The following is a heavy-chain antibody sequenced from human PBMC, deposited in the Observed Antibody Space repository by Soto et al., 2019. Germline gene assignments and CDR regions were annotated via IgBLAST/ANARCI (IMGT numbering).Heavy chain of an antibody. CDR1: GFTFSSYA. CDR2: ISGSGGST. Sequence: PGGSLRLSCAASGFTFSSYAMSWVRQAPGKGLEWVSAISGSGGSTYYADSVKGRFTISRDNSKNTLYLQMNSLRAEDTAVYYCAKDLEYYDSSGYYLFDYWGQGTLVTV. J-gene: IGHJ4*02. CDR3: AKDLEYYDSSGYYLFDY. D-gene: IGHD3-22*01. V-gene: IGHV3-23*01.